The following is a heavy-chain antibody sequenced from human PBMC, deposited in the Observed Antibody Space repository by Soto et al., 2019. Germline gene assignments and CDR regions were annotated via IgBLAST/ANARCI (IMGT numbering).Heavy chain of an antibody. J-gene: IGHJ4*02. V-gene: IGHV4-61*08. CDR1: GYSISSGDCY. CDR2: IYYSGST. CDR3: ARRYGGTFDY. Sequence: SETLSLTCTVSGYSISSGDCYWSWIRQPPGKGLEWIGYIYYSGSTNYNPSLKSRVTISVDTSKNQFSLKLSSVTAADTAVYYCARRYGGTFDYWGQGTLVTVSS. D-gene: IGHD2-15*01.